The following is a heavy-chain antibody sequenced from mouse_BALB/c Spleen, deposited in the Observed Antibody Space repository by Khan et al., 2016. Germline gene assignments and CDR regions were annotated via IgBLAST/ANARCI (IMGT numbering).Heavy chain of an antibody. V-gene: IGHV3-2*02. CDR2: ISYSGST. CDR1: GYSITSDYA. CDR3: ARPDGNFGYFDV. D-gene: IGHD2-1*01. Sequence: VQLKESGPGLVKPSQSLSLTCTVAGYSITSDYAWNWIRQFPGNKLEWMGYISYSGSTRYNPSLKSRISITRDTSKNQFFLQLNSVTTEDTATYSCARPDGNFGYFDVWGAGTTVTVSS. J-gene: IGHJ1*01.